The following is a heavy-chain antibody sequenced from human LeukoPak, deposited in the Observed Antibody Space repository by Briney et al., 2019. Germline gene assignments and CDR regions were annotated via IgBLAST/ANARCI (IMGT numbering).Heavy chain of an antibody. CDR3: ARDPQNYYGSGPYYTFDS. V-gene: IGHV4-39*07. CDR2: IYYSGST. J-gene: IGHJ4*02. D-gene: IGHD3-10*01. CDR1: GGSISSSSYY. Sequence: SETLSLTCTVSGGSISSSSYYWGWIRQPPGKGLEWIGSIYYSGSTYYNPSLKSRVTISVDTSKNQFSLQLKSVTPEDTAVYYCARDPQNYYGSGPYYTFDSWGQGTLVTVSS.